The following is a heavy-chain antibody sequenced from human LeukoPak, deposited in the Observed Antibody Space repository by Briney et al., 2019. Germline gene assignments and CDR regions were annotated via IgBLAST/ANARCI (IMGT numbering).Heavy chain of an antibody. J-gene: IGHJ6*03. CDR3: AKAADYYYYYMDV. CDR2: ISSSGSTI. V-gene: IGHV3-48*03. Sequence: GGSLRLSCAASGFTFSSYEMNWVRQAPGKGLEWVSYISSSGSTIYYADSVKGRFTISRDNAKNSLYLQMNSLRAEDTALYYCAKAADYYYYYMDVWGKGTTVTVSS. CDR1: GFTFSSYE.